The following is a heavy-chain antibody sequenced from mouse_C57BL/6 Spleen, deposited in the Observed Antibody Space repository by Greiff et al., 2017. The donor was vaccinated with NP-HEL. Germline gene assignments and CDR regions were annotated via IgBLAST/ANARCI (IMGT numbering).Heavy chain of an antibody. CDR2: IDPSDSDT. CDR1: GYTFTSYW. V-gene: IGHV1-52*01. CDR3: ARLIYYDCDDGDYYAMDY. D-gene: IGHD2-4*01. Sequence: QVQLQQPGAELVRPGSSVKLSCKASGYTFTSYWMHWVKQRPIQGLEWIGNIDPSDSDTHYNQKFKDKATLTVDKSSSTAYMQVSSLTSEDSAVYYCARLIYYDCDDGDYYAMDYWGQGTSVTVSS. J-gene: IGHJ4*01.